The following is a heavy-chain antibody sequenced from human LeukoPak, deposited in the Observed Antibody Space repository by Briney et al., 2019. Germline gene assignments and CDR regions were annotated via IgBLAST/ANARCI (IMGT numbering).Heavy chain of an antibody. J-gene: IGHJ6*03. CDR2: IIPIFGTA. D-gene: IGHD6-6*01. CDR1: GGTFSSYA. V-gene: IGHV1-69*05. CDR3: AREDSSSSASYYMDV. Sequence: SAKVSCKASGGTFSSYAISWVRQAPGQGLEWMGGIIPIFGTANYAQKFRGRVTITTDESTSTAYMELSSLRSEDTAVYYCAREDSSSSASYYMDVWGKGTTVTVSS.